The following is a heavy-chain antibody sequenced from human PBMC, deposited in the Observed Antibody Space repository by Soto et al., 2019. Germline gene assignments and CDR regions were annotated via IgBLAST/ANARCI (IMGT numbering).Heavy chain of an antibody. J-gene: IGHJ4*02. Sequence: PSEPLSLTCAVYGGSFSGYYWSWIRQPPGKGLEWIGEINHSGSTNYNPSLKSRVTISVDTSKNQFSLKLSSVTAADTAVYYCARSPTYDSTDYWGQGTLVTVSS. D-gene: IGHD3-22*01. V-gene: IGHV4-34*01. CDR1: GGSFSGYY. CDR3: ARSPTYDSTDY. CDR2: INHSGST.